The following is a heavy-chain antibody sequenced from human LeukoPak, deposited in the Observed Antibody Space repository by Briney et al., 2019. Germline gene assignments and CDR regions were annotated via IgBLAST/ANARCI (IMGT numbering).Heavy chain of an antibody. CDR2: ISYDGSNK. CDR1: GFTFSSYA. CDR3: AREGLYCSGGSCYFDY. J-gene: IGHJ4*02. V-gene: IGHV3-30-3*01. D-gene: IGHD2-15*01. Sequence: GRSLRLSCAASGFTFSSYAMHWVRRAPGKGLEWVAVISYDGSNKYYADSVKGRFTISSDNSKNTLYLQMNSLRAEDTAVYYCAREGLYCSGGSCYFDYWGQGTLVTVSS.